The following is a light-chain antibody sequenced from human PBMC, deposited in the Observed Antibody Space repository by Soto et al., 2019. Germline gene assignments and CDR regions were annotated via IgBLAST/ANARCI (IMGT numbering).Light chain of an antibody. Sequence: EIVLTQSPGTLSLSPGERATLSCRASQSVSSSDLAWYQQKPGQAPRLLIYGASSRATGIPDRFSGSGSGTDFTLTIRRLEPEDFAVYYCQHYGSSLKTFGQGTRLEIK. V-gene: IGKV3-20*01. J-gene: IGKJ5*01. CDR3: QHYGSSLKT. CDR2: GAS. CDR1: QSVSSSD.